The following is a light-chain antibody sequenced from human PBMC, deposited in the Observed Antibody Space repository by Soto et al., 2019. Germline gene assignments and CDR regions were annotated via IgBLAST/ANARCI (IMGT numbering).Light chain of an antibody. Sequence: DIQMTQSPSTLSASVGDRDTITCRASQSISSCLAWYQQKPGKAPKLLIYDASSLESGVPARFSGSGSGTEFTLTISSLQPDDFAAYYCQQYNSYLWTFGEGTKVEIK. CDR3: QQYNSYLWT. CDR2: DAS. CDR1: QSISSC. J-gene: IGKJ1*01. V-gene: IGKV1-5*01.